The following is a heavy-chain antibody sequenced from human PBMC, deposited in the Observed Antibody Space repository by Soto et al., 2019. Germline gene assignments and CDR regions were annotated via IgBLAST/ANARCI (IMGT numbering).Heavy chain of an antibody. V-gene: IGHV3-15*01. J-gene: IGHJ6*02. CDR2: IKSKTDGGTT. Sequence: GGSLRLSCAAPGFTFSNAWMSWVRQAPGKGLAWVGRIKSKTDGGTTDYAAPVKGRFTISRDDSKNTLYLQMNSLKTEDTAVYYCTTDRPNEYYDILTGYPRYYYYYGMDVWGQGTTVTVSS. CDR1: GFTFSNAW. CDR3: TTDRPNEYYDILTGYPRYYYYYGMDV. D-gene: IGHD3-9*01.